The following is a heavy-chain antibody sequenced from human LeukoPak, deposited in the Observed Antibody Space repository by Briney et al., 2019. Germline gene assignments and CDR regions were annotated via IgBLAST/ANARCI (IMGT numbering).Heavy chain of an antibody. Sequence: EASVKVSCKASGYTFISYGISWVRQASGQGLEWMGWISSYSGNTKYAQNLQGRVTMTTETSTSTVYMELRSLRSDDTAVYYCARDYVLGYSGYVDYYYGMDVWGQGTTVTVSS. V-gene: IGHV1-18*01. J-gene: IGHJ6*02. D-gene: IGHD5-12*01. CDR3: ARDYVLGYSGYVDYYYGMDV. CDR2: ISSYSGNT. CDR1: GYTFISYG.